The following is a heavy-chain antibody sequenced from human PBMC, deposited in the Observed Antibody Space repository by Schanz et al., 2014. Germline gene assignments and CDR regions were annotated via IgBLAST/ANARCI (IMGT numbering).Heavy chain of an antibody. CDR3: AKDLGVDCGDGCFNWYFDL. CDR2: VSSRSDEI. CDR1: TFTFDHYA. V-gene: IGHV3-23*04. D-gene: IGHD2-21*02. Sequence: EVQLVESGGGLVQPWGSLRLSCSASTFTFDHYAMTWVRQAPGKGLEWVAAVSSRSDEIKYADSVRGRFTISRDNSRSTMYLQMNSLRAEDTAVYFCAKDLGVDCGDGCFNWYFDLWGRGTLVTVSS. J-gene: IGHJ2*01.